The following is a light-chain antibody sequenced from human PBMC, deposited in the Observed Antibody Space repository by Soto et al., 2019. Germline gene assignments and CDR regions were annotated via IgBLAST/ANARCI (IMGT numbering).Light chain of an antibody. CDR3: QQYNSYSPWT. Sequence: DIQMTQSPSTLSASVGDRVTITCLASHSISIWLAWYQQKPGKAPTLLIYDASTLESGIPSRFSGSGSGTEFTLTISSLQPDDFATYYCQQYNSYSPWTFGQGTKVDIK. V-gene: IGKV1-5*01. CDR1: HSISIW. CDR2: DAS. J-gene: IGKJ1*01.